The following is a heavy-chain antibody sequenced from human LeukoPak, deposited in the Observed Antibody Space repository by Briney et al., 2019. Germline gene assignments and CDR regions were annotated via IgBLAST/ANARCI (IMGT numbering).Heavy chain of an antibody. Sequence: GGSLRLSCAASGFAFSSYGIHWVRQAPGKGLEWVAVISSGGSDKYYADSVKGRFTISRDNSKSTLYLQMSSLRAEDTAVYYCAKPPISYTASTFVDYWGQGTLVTVSS. CDR2: ISSGGSDK. D-gene: IGHD3-16*01. V-gene: IGHV3-30*18. CDR3: AKPPISYTASTFVDY. CDR1: GFAFSSYG. J-gene: IGHJ4*02.